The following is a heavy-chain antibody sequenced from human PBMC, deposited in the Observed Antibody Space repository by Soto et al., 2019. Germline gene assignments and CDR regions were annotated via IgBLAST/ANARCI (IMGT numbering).Heavy chain of an antibody. V-gene: IGHV1-69*02. CDR3: ARAPYRCGGDCRGFR. D-gene: IGHD2-21*02. J-gene: IGHJ4*02. CDR2: IIPILGIA. CDR1: GGTFSSYT. Sequence: QVQLVQSGAEVKKPGSSVKVSCKASGGTFSSYTISWVRQAPGQGLEWMGRIIPILGIANYAQKCQGRVTITADKATSTAYMELSSLRSEDTAVYYCARAPYRCGGDCRGFRWGQGTLVSVSS.